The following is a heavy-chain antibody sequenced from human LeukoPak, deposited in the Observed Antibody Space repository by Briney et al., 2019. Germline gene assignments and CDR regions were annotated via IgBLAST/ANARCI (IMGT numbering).Heavy chain of an antibody. Sequence: GGSLRLSCAASGFTFSSYAMRWDRQAPGKGLEWVAVISYDGSNKYYADSVKGRFTISRDNAKNSLYLQMNSLRAEDTAVYYCARARHREYYFDYWGQGTLVTVSS. D-gene: IGHD2/OR15-2a*01. J-gene: IGHJ4*02. CDR2: ISYDGSNK. CDR3: ARARHREYYFDY. V-gene: IGHV3-30*04. CDR1: GFTFSSYA.